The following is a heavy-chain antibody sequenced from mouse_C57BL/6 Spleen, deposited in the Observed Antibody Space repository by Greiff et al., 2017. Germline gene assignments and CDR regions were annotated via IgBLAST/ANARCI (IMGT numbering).Heavy chain of an antibody. V-gene: IGHV5-6*01. Sequence: EVQLVESGGDLVKPGGSLKLSCAASGFTFSSYGMSWVRQTPDKRLEWVATISSGGSYTYYPDSVKGRFTISRDNAKNTLYLQMSSLKSEDTAMYYCARQGDYDGAWFAYWGQGTLVTVSA. J-gene: IGHJ3*01. D-gene: IGHD2-4*01. CDR2: ISSGGSYT. CDR1: GFTFSSYG. CDR3: ARQGDYDGAWFAY.